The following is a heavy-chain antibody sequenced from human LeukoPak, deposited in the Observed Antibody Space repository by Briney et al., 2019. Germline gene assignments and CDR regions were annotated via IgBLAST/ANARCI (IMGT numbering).Heavy chain of an antibody. J-gene: IGHJ4*02. CDR3: AREEVGATWVDY. CDR2: ILYDGSNE. D-gene: IGHD1-26*01. CDR1: GFTFSSDV. Sequence: PGGSLRLSCAASGFTFSSDVMHWVRQAPGKGLEGVAIILYDGSNEYYADSVKGRFTISRDHSKNPLYLQMNSLRAADTAVYYCAREEVGATWVDYWGQGTLVTVSS. V-gene: IGHV3-30*04.